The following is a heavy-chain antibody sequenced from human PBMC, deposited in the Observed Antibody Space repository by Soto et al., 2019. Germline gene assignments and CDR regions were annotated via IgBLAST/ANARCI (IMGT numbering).Heavy chain of an antibody. CDR3: VRGGGGGLFDP. Sequence: EVQLLESGGGLVQRGGSLTLSCAASGFIFSDYAMSWVRQAPGKGLEWVSAISGNGADAYYADSVKGRFTFSRDNAKRSLYLQMMSLTAEDTAIYYCVRGGGGGLFDPWGQGTMVTVSS. J-gene: IGHJ5*02. CDR1: GFIFSDYA. CDR2: ISGNGADA. D-gene: IGHD2-15*01. V-gene: IGHV3-23*01.